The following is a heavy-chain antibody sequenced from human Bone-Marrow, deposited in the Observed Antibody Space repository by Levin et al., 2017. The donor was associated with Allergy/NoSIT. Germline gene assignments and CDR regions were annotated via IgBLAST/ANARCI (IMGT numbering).Heavy chain of an antibody. D-gene: IGHD2-15*01. Sequence: GGSLRLSCEASXXXVSNSRMPGVRQGPGKGLVWVSRINSDGSSTSYADSVRGRFTISRDNAKNTLYLQMNSLRAEDTAVYYCARPRVVVAAPDFDYWGQGTLVTVSS. J-gene: IGHJ4*02. CDR3: ARPRVVVAAPDFDY. CDR2: INSDGSST. CDR1: XXXVSNSR. V-gene: IGHV3-74*01.